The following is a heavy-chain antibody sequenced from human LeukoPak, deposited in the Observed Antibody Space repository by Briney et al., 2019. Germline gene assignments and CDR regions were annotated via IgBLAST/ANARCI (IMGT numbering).Heavy chain of an antibody. CDR3: ARVHYDYVWGSYRYTSSYWYYMDV. CDR2: IKQDGSEK. Sequence: GGSLRLSCVASGFTFSTYWITWVRQAPGKGLEWVANIKQDGSEKYYVDSVKGRFTISRDNAKNSLYLQMNSLRAEDTAVYYCARVHYDYVWGSYRYTSSYWYYMDVWGKGTTVTISS. J-gene: IGHJ6*03. CDR1: GFTFSTYW. D-gene: IGHD3-16*02. V-gene: IGHV3-7*01.